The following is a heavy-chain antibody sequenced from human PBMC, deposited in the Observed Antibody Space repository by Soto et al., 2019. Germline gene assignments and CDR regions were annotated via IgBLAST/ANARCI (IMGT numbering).Heavy chain of an antibody. CDR2: IWDDGNNK. CDR3: ARDVLGDSSGCSDY. J-gene: IGHJ4*02. V-gene: IGHV3-33*01. CDR1: GFTFSNYG. D-gene: IGHD6-19*01. Sequence: QVQLVESGGGVVQPGRSLRLSCAASGFTFSNYGMHWVRQAPGTGLEWVAVIWDDGNNKYYADSVKGRFTISRDNSKNTLYLQMNSLRVEDTAVYYCARDVLGDSSGCSDYWGQGTLVTVSS.